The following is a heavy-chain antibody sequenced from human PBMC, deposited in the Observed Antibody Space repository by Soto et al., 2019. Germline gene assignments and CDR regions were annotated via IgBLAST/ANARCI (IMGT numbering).Heavy chain of an antibody. CDR1: GFTFDDYA. Sequence: EVQLVESGGGLVQPGRSLRLSCAASGFTFDDYAMHWVRQAPGKGLEWVSGMSWNSGSIGYADSVKGRFTISRDNAKNSLYLQMNRLGAEDTALYYCARSRVVCSSTSCLEAYYYYYMDVWGKGTTVTVSS. CDR3: ARSRVVCSSTSCLEAYYYYYMDV. V-gene: IGHV3-9*01. CDR2: MSWNSGSI. D-gene: IGHD2-2*01. J-gene: IGHJ6*03.